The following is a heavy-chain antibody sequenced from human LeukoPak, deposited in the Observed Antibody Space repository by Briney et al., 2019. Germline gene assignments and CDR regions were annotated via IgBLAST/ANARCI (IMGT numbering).Heavy chain of an antibody. D-gene: IGHD7-27*01. CDR1: GFTFSSYT. V-gene: IGHV3-21*01. J-gene: IGHJ4*02. CDR3: AREEGGKLGIDYYFDY. CDR2: ISSSSSYI. Sequence: GGSLRLSCAASGFTFSSYTMNWVRQAPGKGLEWVSSISSSSSYIYYADSVEGRFTISRDDAKNSLYLQVNSLRAEDTAVYYCAREEGGKLGIDYYFDYWGQGTLVTVSS.